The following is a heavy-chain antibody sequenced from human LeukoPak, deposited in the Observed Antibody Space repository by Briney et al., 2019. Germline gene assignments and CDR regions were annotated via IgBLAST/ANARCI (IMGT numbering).Heavy chain of an antibody. CDR3: ARPVTGTYAPLEY. CDR1: GFTFSTFA. V-gene: IGHV3-23*01. Sequence: GGSLRLSCAASGFTFSTFAMIWVRQPPGKGLEWVSSIFPSGGEIHYADSVRGRFTISRDNAKNTLYLEMNSLRADDTAVYYCARPVTGTYAPLEYWGQGTLVTVSS. CDR2: IFPSGGEI. D-gene: IGHD1-1*01. J-gene: IGHJ4*02.